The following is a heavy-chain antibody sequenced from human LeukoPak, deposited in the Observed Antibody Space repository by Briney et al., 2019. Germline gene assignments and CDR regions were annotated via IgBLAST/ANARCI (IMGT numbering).Heavy chain of an antibody. V-gene: IGHV1-8*01. CDR2: MNPNSGNT. J-gene: IGHJ6*02. Sequence: ASVKVSCKASGYTFTSYDINWVRQTTGQGLEWMGWMNPNSGNTGYAQKFQGRVTMTRDTSISTAYMELSRLRSDDTAVYYCARGVPRLYGMDVWGQGTTVTVSS. CDR1: GYTFTSYD. CDR3: ARGVPRLYGMDV. D-gene: IGHD4-11*01.